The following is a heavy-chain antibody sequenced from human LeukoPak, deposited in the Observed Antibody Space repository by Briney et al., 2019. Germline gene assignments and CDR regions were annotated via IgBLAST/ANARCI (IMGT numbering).Heavy chain of an antibody. CDR1: GFTFSSYA. Sequence: GGSLRLSCAASGFTFSSYAMHWVRQAPGKGLEWVAVISYDGSNKHYADSVKGRFTISRDNSKNTLYLQMNSLRAEDTAVYYCARDARFGQSAYYMDVWGKGTTVTVSS. CDR3: ARDARFGQSAYYMDV. D-gene: IGHD3-10*01. J-gene: IGHJ6*03. V-gene: IGHV3-30*01. CDR2: ISYDGSNK.